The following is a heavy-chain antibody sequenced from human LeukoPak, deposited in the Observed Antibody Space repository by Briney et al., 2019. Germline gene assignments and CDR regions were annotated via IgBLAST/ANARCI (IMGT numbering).Heavy chain of an antibody. V-gene: IGHV4-30-2*01. CDR1: GVSISSGGNS. Sequence: PSETLSLTCAVSGVSISSGGNSWSWIRRPPGKGLEWIGYIFQSGTTHYNPSLKSRVTISVDRSKNQFSLKVSSVTAADTAVYYCARVVDNYGHFDYWGQGTLVTVSS. CDR2: IFQSGTT. J-gene: IGHJ4*02. CDR3: ARVVDNYGHFDY. D-gene: IGHD5-18*01.